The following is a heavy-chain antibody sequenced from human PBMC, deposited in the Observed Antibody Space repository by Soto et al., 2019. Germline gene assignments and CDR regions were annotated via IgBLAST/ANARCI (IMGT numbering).Heavy chain of an antibody. J-gene: IGHJ6*02. CDR2: ISYDGSNK. V-gene: IGHV3-30-3*01. Sequence: QVQLVESGGGVVQPGRSLRLSCAASGFTFSSYAMHWVRQAPGKGLEWVAVISYDGSNKYYADSVKGRFTISRDNSKNTLYLQMNSLRAEDTAVYYCARHVKPDSYYYYYGMDVWGQGTTVTVSS. CDR1: GFTFSSYA. CDR3: ARHVKPDSYYYYYGMDV.